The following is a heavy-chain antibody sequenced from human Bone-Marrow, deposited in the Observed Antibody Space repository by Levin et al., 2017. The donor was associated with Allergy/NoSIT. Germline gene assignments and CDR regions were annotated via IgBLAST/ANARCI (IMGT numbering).Heavy chain of an antibody. D-gene: IGHD1-26*01. CDR3: ARERIVGATMFDY. CDR1: GGSVRSGGYY. Sequence: GSLRLSCTVSGGSVRSGGYYWSWIRQPPGKGLEWIGYVSFSGTTNYNPSLKSRVIISVDTSKNQFSLNLSSVTAADTAVYYCARERIVGATMFDYWGQGARVTVSS. J-gene: IGHJ4*02. CDR2: VSFSGTT. V-gene: IGHV4-61*08.